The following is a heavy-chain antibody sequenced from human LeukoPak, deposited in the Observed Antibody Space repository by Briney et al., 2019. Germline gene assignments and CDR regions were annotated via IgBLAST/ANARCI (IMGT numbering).Heavy chain of an antibody. CDR2: IYSGGST. CDR1: GFTVSSNY. Sequence: GGTLRLSCAASGFTVSSNYMSWVRQAPGKGLEWVSVIYSGGSTYYADSLKGRFTISRDNSKNTLYLQMNSLRAEHTAVYYCARHEGARYDSGHFFYWGQGTLVTVSS. V-gene: IGHV3-53*01. D-gene: IGHD3-22*01. CDR3: ARHEGARYDSGHFFY. J-gene: IGHJ4*02.